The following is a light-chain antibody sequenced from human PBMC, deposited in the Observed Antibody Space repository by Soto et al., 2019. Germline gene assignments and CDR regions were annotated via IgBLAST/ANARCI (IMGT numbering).Light chain of an antibody. CDR2: GVT. CDR3: SSYTRASTLLYR. J-gene: IGLJ1*01. V-gene: IGLV2-14*01. Sequence: QSALTQPASVSGSPGQSITISCTGTSSDVGGYKYVSWYQQHPGISPKLLIYGVTNRPSGVSTRFSGSKSGNTASLTISGLQSEDEAYDHCSSYTRASTLLYRFGTGTKLTVL. CDR1: SSDVGGYKY.